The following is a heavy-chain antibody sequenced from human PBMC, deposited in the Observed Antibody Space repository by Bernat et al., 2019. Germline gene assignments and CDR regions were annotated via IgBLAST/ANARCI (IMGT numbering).Heavy chain of an antibody. CDR2: ISYDGRNK. D-gene: IGHD3-22*01. J-gene: IGHJ4*02. V-gene: IGHV3-30*04. Sequence: QAQLVESGGGVVRPGGSLRLSCAAPGFTFSSYAMHWARQAPGKGLEWVAVISYDGRNKYYADSVKGRFTISRDNSKNTLYLQMNSLRAEDTAVYYCARGESVVVITRPPDYWGQGTLVTVSS. CDR1: GFTFSSYA. CDR3: ARGESVVVITRPPDY.